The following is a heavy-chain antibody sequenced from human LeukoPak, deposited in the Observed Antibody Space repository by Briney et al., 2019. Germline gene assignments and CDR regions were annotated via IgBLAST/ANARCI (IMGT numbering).Heavy chain of an antibody. CDR1: GFTFSSYW. J-gene: IGHJ4*02. D-gene: IGHD3-10*01. V-gene: IGHV3-48*04. Sequence: TGGSLRLSCAASGFTFSSYWMSWVRQAPGKGLEWVSYISSSGNTIFYTDSVKGRFTISRDNAKNSLSLQMNSLRAEDTAVYYCARDASMVLWGQGTLVTVSS. CDR3: ARDASMVL. CDR2: ISSSGNTI.